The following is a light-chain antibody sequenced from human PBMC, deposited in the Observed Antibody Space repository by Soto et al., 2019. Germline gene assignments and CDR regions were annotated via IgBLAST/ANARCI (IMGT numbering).Light chain of an antibody. CDR3: QQYYSSSYT. Sequence: EIVLTQFPGTLSLSPGERATLSCRASQSVSSSYLAWYQQKPGQAPRLLIYGASNRATDIPDRFSGSGSGTDFTLTISRLEPEDFAVYYCQQYYSSSYTFGQGTKLKIK. CDR2: GAS. J-gene: IGKJ2*01. V-gene: IGKV3-20*01. CDR1: QSVSSSY.